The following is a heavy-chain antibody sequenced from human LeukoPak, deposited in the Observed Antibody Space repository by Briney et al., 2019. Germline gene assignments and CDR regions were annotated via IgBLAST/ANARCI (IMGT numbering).Heavy chain of an antibody. V-gene: IGHV3-53*01. CDR1: GFTVSSNY. D-gene: IGHD2-2*01. J-gene: IGHJ2*01. CDR2: IYSGGST. CDR3: ARESTSWYFDL. Sequence: PGGSLRLSCAVSGFTVSSNYMSWVRQAPGKGLEWVSVIYSGGSTYYADSVKGRFTISRDNSKNTLYLQMNSLRAEDTAVYYCARESTSWYFDLWGRGTLVTVSS.